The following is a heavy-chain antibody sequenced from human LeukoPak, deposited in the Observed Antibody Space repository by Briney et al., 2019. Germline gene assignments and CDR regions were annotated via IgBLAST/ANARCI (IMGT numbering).Heavy chain of an antibody. CDR3: ARDEWVGDVGYDY. CDR2: IYSGGST. Sequence: GGSLRLSCAASGFTVSSNYMSWVRQAPGKGLQWVSVIYSGGSTYYADSVKGRFTISRDNSKNTLYLQMNSLRAEDTAVYYCARDEWVGDVGYDYWGQGTLVTVSS. V-gene: IGHV3-53*01. D-gene: IGHD3-10*01. CDR1: GFTVSSNY. J-gene: IGHJ4*02.